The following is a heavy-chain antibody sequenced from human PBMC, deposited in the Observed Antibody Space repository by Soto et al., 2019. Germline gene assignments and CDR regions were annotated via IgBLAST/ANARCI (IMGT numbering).Heavy chain of an antibody. V-gene: IGHV3-23*01. D-gene: IGHD1-26*01. CDR2: IGSGGNT. CDR3: AKNRDPPDGAYYEQYSFDY. CDR1: GFTFSTYA. Sequence: GGSLRLSCAASGFTFSTYAMSWVRQAPGKGLEWVSAIGSGGNTYYSDSVKGRFTISRDVSKNTLYLQMNSLSAEDTALYYCAKNRDPPDGAYYEQYSFDYWGQGTLVTVSS. J-gene: IGHJ4*02.